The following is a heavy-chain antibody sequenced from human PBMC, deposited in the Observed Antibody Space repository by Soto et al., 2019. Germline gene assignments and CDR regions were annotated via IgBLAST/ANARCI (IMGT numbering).Heavy chain of an antibody. CDR1: GFTFSDNW. CDR2: INGDGTNT. J-gene: IGHJ6*02. CDR3: ARGIQYRYGMDV. Sequence: EVQLVESGGGLVQPGGSLRLSCAAAGFTFSDNWMHWVRQAPGKGLVWVSRINGDGTNTFYADSVKGRFSISRDNAKNTVYLHMYSLRGEDTAVYYCARGIQYRYGMDVWGQVTTVTVSS. D-gene: IGHD4-4*01. V-gene: IGHV3-74*01.